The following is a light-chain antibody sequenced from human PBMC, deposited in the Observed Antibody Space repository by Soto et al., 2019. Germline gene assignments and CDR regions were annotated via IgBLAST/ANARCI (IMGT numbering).Light chain of an antibody. CDR2: DVT. J-gene: IGLJ2*01. CDR1: ISDIEGYNY. Sequence: QSALTQPRSVSGSPGQSVTISCTGTISDIEGYNYVSWYQHHPGKAPKLLISDVTKRPSWVPDRFSGSKSGSTASLTISELQAEDEAVYYCSSYAASNNLVFGGGTKLTVL. V-gene: IGLV2-11*01. CDR3: SSYAASNNLV.